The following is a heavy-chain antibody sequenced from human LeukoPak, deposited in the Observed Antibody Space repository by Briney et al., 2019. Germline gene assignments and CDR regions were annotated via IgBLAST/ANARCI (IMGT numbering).Heavy chain of an antibody. D-gene: IGHD6-19*01. Sequence: ASVKVSCKASGYTFISYGITWVRQSPGQGLEWMGWISAYNVNTNYAQKLQGRVTMTTDTSTSTAYMELRSLRSDDTVVYFCARVLAVAGSNWFDPWGQGTLVTVSS. V-gene: IGHV1-18*01. J-gene: IGHJ5*02. CDR3: ARVLAVAGSNWFDP. CDR1: GYTFISYG. CDR2: ISAYNVNT.